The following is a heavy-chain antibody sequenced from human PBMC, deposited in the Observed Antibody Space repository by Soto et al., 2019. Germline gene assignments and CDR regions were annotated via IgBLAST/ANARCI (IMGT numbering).Heavy chain of an antibody. V-gene: IGHV1-2*02. CDR1: GYTFTGYY. CDR2: INPNSGGT. CDR3: ARDHPGPEYSSSWYRSFYYYAMDV. J-gene: IGHJ6*02. D-gene: IGHD6-13*01. Sequence: GASVKVSCKASGYTFTGYYMHWVRQAPGQGLEWMGWINPNSGGTNYAQKFQGRVTMTRDTSISTAYMELSRLRSDDTAVYYCARDHPGPEYSSSWYRSFYYYAMDVWGQGTTVTVSS.